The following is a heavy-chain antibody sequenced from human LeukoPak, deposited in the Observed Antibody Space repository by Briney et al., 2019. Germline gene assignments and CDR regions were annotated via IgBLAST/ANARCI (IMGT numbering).Heavy chain of an antibody. J-gene: IGHJ3*02. CDR1: GYSFTSYW. Sequence: GEPLKISCKGSGYSFTSYWIGWVRQMPGKGLEWMGIIYPGDSDTRYSPSFQGQVTISADKSISTAYLQWSSLKASDTAMYYCAIPTVGYCSSTSCYSGAFDIWGQGTMVTVSS. V-gene: IGHV5-51*01. CDR2: IYPGDSDT. D-gene: IGHD2-2*02. CDR3: AIPTVGYCSSTSCYSGAFDI.